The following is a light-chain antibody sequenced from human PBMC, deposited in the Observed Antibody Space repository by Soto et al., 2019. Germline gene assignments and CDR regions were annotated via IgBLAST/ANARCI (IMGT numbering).Light chain of an antibody. Sequence: AIQLTQSPSSLSASVGDRVTITCRASQEIRNNLGWYQQKPGRAPKLLIFTASGLQSGVPSRFSGRGSGTDFTLTISCLQSEDFATYYCQQYYSYPITFGQGTRLEIK. CDR2: TAS. V-gene: IGKV1-6*02. CDR3: QQYYSYPIT. CDR1: QEIRNN. J-gene: IGKJ5*01.